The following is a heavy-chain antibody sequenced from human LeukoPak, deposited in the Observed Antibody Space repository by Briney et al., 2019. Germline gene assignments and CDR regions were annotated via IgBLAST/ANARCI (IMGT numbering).Heavy chain of an antibody. Sequence: GGSLRLSCAASGFTFSSYSMNWVRQAPGKGLEWVSSISSSSSYIYYADSVKGRFTISRDNAKNSLYLQMNSLRAEDTAVYYCARDAGRYGTDVWGQGTTVTVSS. CDR2: ISSSSSYI. V-gene: IGHV3-21*01. CDR3: ARDAGRYGTDV. CDR1: GFTFSSYS. D-gene: IGHD3-10*01. J-gene: IGHJ6*02.